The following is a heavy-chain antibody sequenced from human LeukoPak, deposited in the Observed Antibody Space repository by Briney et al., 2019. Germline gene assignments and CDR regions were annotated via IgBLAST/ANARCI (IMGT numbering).Heavy chain of an antibody. CDR1: GFTFDDYA. J-gene: IGHJ3*02. Sequence: PGGSLRLSCAASGFTFDDYAMHWVRQAPGKGLEWVSGISWNSGSIGYADSVKGRFTISRDNAKNPLYLQMNSLRAEDMALYYCAKEFRTHDAFDIWGQGTMVTVSS. V-gene: IGHV3-9*03. D-gene: IGHD1-14*01. CDR3: AKEFRTHDAFDI. CDR2: ISWNSGSI.